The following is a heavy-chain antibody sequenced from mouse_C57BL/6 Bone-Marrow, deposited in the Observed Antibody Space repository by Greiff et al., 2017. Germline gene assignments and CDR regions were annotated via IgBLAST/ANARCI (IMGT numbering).Heavy chain of an antibody. V-gene: IGHV1-81*01. CDR2: IYPRSGNT. CDR3: ARRGRWLARGY. J-gene: IGHJ2*01. Sequence: QVQLQQSGAELARPGASVKLSCKASGYTFTSYGISWVKQRTGQGLEWIGEIYPRSGNTYYNEKFKGKATLTADKSSSTAYMELRSLTSEDSAVDCCARRGRWLARGYWGQGTTRTVSS. D-gene: IGHD2-3*01. CDR1: GYTFTSYG.